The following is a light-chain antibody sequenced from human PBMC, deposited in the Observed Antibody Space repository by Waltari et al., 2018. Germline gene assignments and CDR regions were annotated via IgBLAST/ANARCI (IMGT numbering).Light chain of an antibody. CDR1: QDVSTW. V-gene: IGKV1-12*01. J-gene: IGKJ4*01. CDR3: QQTDSFPLT. CDR2: GAS. Sequence: DIQMTQSPSSVSASVGDRVTISCRASQDVSTWLAWYQQKPGKAPNLLIHGASSLQSGVPSSFSGSGSGTEFTLTINGLQPEDFATYYCQQTDSFPLTFGGGTKVEIK.